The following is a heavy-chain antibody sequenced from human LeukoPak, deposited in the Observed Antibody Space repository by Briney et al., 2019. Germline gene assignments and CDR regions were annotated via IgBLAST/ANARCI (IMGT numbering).Heavy chain of an antibody. V-gene: IGHV3-74*01. CDR2: IKSDGSST. J-gene: IGHJ5*02. D-gene: IGHD2-2*01. Sequence: GESLRLSCAASGFTFSSYWMHWGRQAPGKGLVWVSRIKSDGSSTSYADSVKGRFTISRDNAKNTVYLQMNSLRAEDTAVYYCAKLTRGYCSSTACPNWFDPWGQGTLVTVSS. CDR3: AKLTRGYCSSTACPNWFDP. CDR1: GFTFSSYW.